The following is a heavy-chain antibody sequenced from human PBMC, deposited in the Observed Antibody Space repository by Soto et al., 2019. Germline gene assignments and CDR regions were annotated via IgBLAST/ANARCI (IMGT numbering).Heavy chain of an antibody. CDR3: ARSVTTVTTGFDP. D-gene: IGHD4-17*01. CDR1: GGTFSSYT. V-gene: IGHV1-69*02. CDR2: IIPILGIA. Sequence: QVQLVQSGAEVKKPGSSVKVSCKASGGTFSSYTISWVRQAPGQGLEWMGRIIPILGIANYGQKFQGRVTITADKSTSTAYRELSSLRSEDTAVYYCARSVTTVTTGFDPWGQGTLVTVSS. J-gene: IGHJ5*02.